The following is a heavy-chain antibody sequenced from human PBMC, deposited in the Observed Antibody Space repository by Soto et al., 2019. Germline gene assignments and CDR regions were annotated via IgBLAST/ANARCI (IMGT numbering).Heavy chain of an antibody. CDR1: GYTFTGYY. CDR3: ARVPIVVVPAAIPDAFDI. J-gene: IGHJ3*02. D-gene: IGHD2-2*02. V-gene: IGHV1-2*02. Sequence: QVQLVQSGAEVKKPGASVKVSYKASGYTFTGYYMHWVRQAPGQGLEWMGWINPNSGGTNYAQKFQGRVTMTRDTSISTAYMELSRLRSDDTAVYYCARVPIVVVPAAIPDAFDIWGQGTMVTVSS. CDR2: INPNSGGT.